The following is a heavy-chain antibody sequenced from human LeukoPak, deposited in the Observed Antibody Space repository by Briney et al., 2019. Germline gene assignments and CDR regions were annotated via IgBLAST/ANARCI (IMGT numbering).Heavy chain of an antibody. CDR2: INHNGKTI. CDR3: ARDNDWAFDY. CDR1: GLTFSSYV. D-gene: IGHD3-9*01. Sequence: GGSLRLSCAASGLTFSSYVMSWVRQAPGKGLEWVSYINHNGKTIYYADSVKGRFTISGDNAKNSLYLQMNSLRDEDTAVYYCARDNDWAFDYWGQGTLVTVSS. V-gene: IGHV3-48*02. J-gene: IGHJ4*02.